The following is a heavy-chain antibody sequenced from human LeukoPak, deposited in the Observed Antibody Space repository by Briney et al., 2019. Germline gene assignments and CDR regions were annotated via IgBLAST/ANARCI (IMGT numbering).Heavy chain of an antibody. CDR1: GYTFTSYY. V-gene: IGHV1-46*01. CDR3: ARAWGDYLLGDDAFDI. J-gene: IGHJ3*02. CDR2: INPSGGST. D-gene: IGHD4-17*01. Sequence: ASVKVSCKASGYTFTSYYMHWVRQAPGQGLEWMGIINPSGGSTSYAQKFQGRVTMTRDTSTSTVYMELGSLRSEDTAVYYCARAWGDYLLGDDAFDIWGQGTMVTVSS.